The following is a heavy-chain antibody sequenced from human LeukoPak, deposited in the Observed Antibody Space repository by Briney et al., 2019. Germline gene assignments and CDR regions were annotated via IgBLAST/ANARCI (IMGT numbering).Heavy chain of an antibody. V-gene: IGHV3-23*01. Sequence: QARRSMRLSCEAAGFTFTTYCMSWVRPVPGKVLEWVSAISGSGGSTYYADSVKGRFTISRDNSKNTLYLQMNSLRAEDTAVYYCAKDRYSSGWYYFDYWGQGTLVTVSS. CDR2: ISGSGGST. CDR1: GFTFTTYC. D-gene: IGHD6-19*01. J-gene: IGHJ4*02. CDR3: AKDRYSSGWYYFDY.